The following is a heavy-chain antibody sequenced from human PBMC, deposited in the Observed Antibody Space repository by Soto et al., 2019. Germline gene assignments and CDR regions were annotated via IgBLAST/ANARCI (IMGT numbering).Heavy chain of an antibody. CDR1: GFSFSSYA. D-gene: IGHD3-10*01. V-gene: IGHV3-23*01. Sequence: GGSLRLSCVASGFSFSSYAMSWVRQAPGEGLEWVSVISGSDGSTYYADSVKGRFTISRDNAKNTLYLEMNSLRAEDTAVYYCASDLFGSGSFAYYYGMDVWGQGTTVTVSS. J-gene: IGHJ6*02. CDR3: ASDLFGSGSFAYYYGMDV. CDR2: ISGSDGST.